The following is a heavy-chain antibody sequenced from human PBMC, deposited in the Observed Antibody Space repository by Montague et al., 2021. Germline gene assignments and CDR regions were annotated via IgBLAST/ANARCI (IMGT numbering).Heavy chain of an antibody. J-gene: IGHJ4*02. D-gene: IGHD6-19*01. CDR2: ISHTGST. Sequence: SETLSLTCAVYGGSLSSFIWNWIRQPPGKDLEWLGQISHTGSTSYNPSLKSRVTMSVDTSENHVSLKLSSVTAADTAVYYCTRGEVAETGFDYWGQGAMVTVSS. CDR1: GGSLSSFI. V-gene: IGHV4-34*01. CDR3: TRGEVAETGFDY.